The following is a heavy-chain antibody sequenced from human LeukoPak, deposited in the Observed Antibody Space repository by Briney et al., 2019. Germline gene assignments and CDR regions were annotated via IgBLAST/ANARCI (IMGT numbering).Heavy chain of an antibody. CDR1: GFTFSSYA. J-gene: IGHJ1*01. CDR2: ISGSGGST. D-gene: IGHD3-22*01. Sequence: GGSLRLSCAASGFTFSSYAMSWVRQAPGKGLEWVSAISGSGGSTYYADSVKGRFTISRDNSKNTLYLQMNSLRAEDTAVYYCAKDGGYYDSSGYYLEYFQHWGQGTLVTVSS. V-gene: IGHV3-23*01. CDR3: AKDGGYYDSSGYYLEYFQH.